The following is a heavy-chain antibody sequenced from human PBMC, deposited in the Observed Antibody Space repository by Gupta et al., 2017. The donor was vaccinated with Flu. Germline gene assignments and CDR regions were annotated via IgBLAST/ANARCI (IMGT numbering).Heavy chain of an antibody. CDR2: IYSGGST. CDR3: ARDQDDSSGYGWFDP. Sequence: EVQLVESGGGLVQPGGSLRLSCAASGFTVSSNYMSWVRQSPGKGLEWVSVIYSGGSTYYADSVKGRFTISRDNSKNTLYLQMNRMRAEETAVYYCARDQDDSSGYGWFDPWGQGTLVTVYS. V-gene: IGHV3-66*01. D-gene: IGHD3-22*01. CDR1: GFTVSSNY. J-gene: IGHJ5*02.